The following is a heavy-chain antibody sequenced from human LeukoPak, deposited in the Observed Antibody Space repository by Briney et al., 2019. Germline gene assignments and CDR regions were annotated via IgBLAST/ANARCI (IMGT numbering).Heavy chain of an antibody. CDR2: IIPIFGTA. J-gene: IGHJ4*02. V-gene: IGHV1-69*13. Sequence: GASVKVSCKASGGTFSSYAISWVRQAPGQGLEWMGGIIPIFGTANYAQKFQGRVTITADESTSTAYMELSSLRSEDTAVYYCAKDSRSGWWQQLDLWGHFDSWGQGTLVTVSS. CDR3: AKDSRSGWWQQLDLWGHFDS. D-gene: IGHD2-15*01. CDR1: GGTFSSYA.